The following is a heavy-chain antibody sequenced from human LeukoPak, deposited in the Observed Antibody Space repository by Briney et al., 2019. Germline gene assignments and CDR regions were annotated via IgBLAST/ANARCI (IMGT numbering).Heavy chain of an antibody. CDR2: IYYSGST. Sequence: SETLSLTCTGGSISSYYWTWIRQPPGKGLEWIGYIYYSGSTKYNPSLKSRVTMSVDTSKNQFSLKLSSVTAADTAVYYCARGSSGPYNWFDPWGQGTLVTVSS. CDR1: GSISSYY. J-gene: IGHJ5*02. CDR3: ARGSSGPYNWFDP. V-gene: IGHV4-59*12.